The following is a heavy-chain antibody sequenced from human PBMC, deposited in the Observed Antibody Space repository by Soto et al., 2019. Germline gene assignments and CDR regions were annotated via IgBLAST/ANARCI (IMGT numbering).Heavy chain of an antibody. Sequence: GGSLRLSCAASGFTFSNAWMNWVRQAPGKGLEWVGRIKSKTDGGTTDYAAPVKGRFTISRDDSKNTLYLQMNSLKTEDTAVYYCTTDWGLYSNYYYYGMDVWGQGTTVTVSS. D-gene: IGHD4-4*01. CDR1: GFTFSNAW. V-gene: IGHV3-15*07. J-gene: IGHJ6*02. CDR3: TTDWGLYSNYYYYGMDV. CDR2: IKSKTDGGTT.